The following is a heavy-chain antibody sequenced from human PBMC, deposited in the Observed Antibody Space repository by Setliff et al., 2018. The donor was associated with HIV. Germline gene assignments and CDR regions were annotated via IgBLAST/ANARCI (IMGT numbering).Heavy chain of an antibody. V-gene: IGHV1-69*10. Sequence: AASVKVSCKASGGTFSSYAISWVRQAPGQGLEWMGGIIPILGIANYAQKFQGRVTITADKSTSTAYLALSSLRSEDTAVYYFARDRGYYYDSSGYYYRSYWGQGTLVTVSS. CDR3: ARDRGYYYDSSGYYYRSY. CDR1: GGTFSSYA. J-gene: IGHJ4*02. D-gene: IGHD3-22*01. CDR2: IIPILGIA.